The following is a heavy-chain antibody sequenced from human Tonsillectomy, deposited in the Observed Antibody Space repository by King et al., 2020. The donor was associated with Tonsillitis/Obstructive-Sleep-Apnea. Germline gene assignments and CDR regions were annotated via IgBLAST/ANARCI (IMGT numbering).Heavy chain of an antibody. CDR1: GFTFSNAW. CDR3: TTVTYDFWSGYNY. D-gene: IGHD3-3*01. V-gene: IGHV3-15*01. Sequence: VQLVESGGGLVKPGGSLRLSCAASGFTFSNAWMSWVRQAPGKGLEWVGRIKSKTDGGTTDYAAPVKGRFTSSRDDSKNTLYLQMNSLKTEDTAVYYCTTVTYDFWSGYNYWGQGTLVTVSS. CDR2: IKSKTDGGTT. J-gene: IGHJ4*02.